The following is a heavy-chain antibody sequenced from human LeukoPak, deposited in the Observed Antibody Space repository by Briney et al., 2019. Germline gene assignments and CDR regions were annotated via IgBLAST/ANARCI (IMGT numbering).Heavy chain of an antibody. V-gene: IGHV1-8*01. Sequence: VASVKVSCKASGYTFTSYDISWVRQATGQGLEWMGWMNPNSGNTGYAQKFQGRVTMTRITSITTAYMELSSLRSEDTAVYYCARVATAVAGTDFDYWGQGTLVTVSS. CDR1: GYTFTSYD. D-gene: IGHD6-19*01. J-gene: IGHJ4*02. CDR2: MNPNSGNT. CDR3: ARVATAVAGTDFDY.